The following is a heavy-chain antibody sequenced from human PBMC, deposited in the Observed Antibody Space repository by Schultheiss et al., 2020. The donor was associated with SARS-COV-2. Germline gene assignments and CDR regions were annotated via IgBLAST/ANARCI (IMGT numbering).Heavy chain of an antibody. Sequence: GESLKISCAASGFTFSTYAMHWVRQAPGKGLEWVAVISYDGSNKYYADSVKGRFTISRDSSKNTLYLQMNSLRTEDAAMYYCARDYCGGCFQHWGQGTLVTVSS. CDR3: ARDYCGGCFQH. V-gene: IGHV3-30-3*01. J-gene: IGHJ1*01. CDR1: GFTFSTYA. CDR2: ISYDGSNK. D-gene: IGHD2-21*01.